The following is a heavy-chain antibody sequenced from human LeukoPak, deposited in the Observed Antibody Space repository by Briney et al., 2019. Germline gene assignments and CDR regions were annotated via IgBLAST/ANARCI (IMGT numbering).Heavy chain of an antibody. V-gene: IGHV4-39*07. CDR2: IYYSGRS. CDR3: ARGYCSGGSCYSYYYYNYMDV. CDR1: GGSISSSSYY. J-gene: IGHJ6*03. Sequence: SETLSLTCTVSGGSISSSSYYWGWIRQPPGKGLEWIGSIYYSGRSHYNPSLNSRVTISVDTSKNQFSLNLNSLTAADTAVYYCARGYCSGGSCYSYYYYNYMDVWGKGTTVTVSS. D-gene: IGHD2-15*01.